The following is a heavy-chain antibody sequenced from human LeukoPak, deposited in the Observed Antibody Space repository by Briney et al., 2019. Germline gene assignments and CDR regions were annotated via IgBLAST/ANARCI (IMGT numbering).Heavy chain of an antibody. V-gene: IGHV3-7*01. D-gene: IGHD3-10*01. CDR3: ARGGWFGDP. CDR2: IKQDGSEK. J-gene: IGHJ5*02. CDR1: GFTFSGYW. Sequence: GGSLRLSCAASGFTFSGYWMSWVRQAPGKGLEWVANIKQDGSEKYYVDSVKGRFTISGDNAKNSLYLQMNSLRADDTAVYYCARGGWFGDPWGQGTLVTVSS.